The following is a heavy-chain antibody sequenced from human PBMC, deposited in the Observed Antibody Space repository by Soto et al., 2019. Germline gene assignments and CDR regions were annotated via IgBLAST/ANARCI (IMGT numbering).Heavy chain of an antibody. CDR2: ISYDGSNK. CDR1: GFTFSSYA. D-gene: IGHD4-17*01. Sequence: QVQLVESGGGVVQPGRSLRLSCAASGFTFSSYAMHWVRQAPGKGLEWVAVISYDGSNKYYADSVKGQFTISRDNSKNTLYLQMNSLRAEDTAVFYCARAPTTVTTSFYFDYWGQGTLVTVSS. CDR3: ARAPTTVTTSFYFDY. J-gene: IGHJ4*02. V-gene: IGHV3-30-3*01.